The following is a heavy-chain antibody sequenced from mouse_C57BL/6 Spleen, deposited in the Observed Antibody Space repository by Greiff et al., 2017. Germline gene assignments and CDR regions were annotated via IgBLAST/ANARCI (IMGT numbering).Heavy chain of an antibody. J-gene: IGHJ3*01. D-gene: IGHD2-4*01. CDR2: ISNGGGST. V-gene: IGHV5-12*01. CDR3: ARPSSYDYDEGFAY. CDR1: GFTFSDYY. Sequence: EVQRVESGGGLVQPGGSLKLSCAASGFTFSDYYMYWVRQTPEKRLEWVAYISNGGGSTYYPDTVKGRFTISRDNAKNTLYLQMSRLKSEDTAMYYCARPSSYDYDEGFAYWGQGTLVTVSA.